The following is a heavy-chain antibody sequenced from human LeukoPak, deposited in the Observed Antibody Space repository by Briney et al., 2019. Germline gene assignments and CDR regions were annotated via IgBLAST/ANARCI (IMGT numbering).Heavy chain of an antibody. Sequence: PLETLSLTCTVSGGSISSGDYYWSWIRQPPGKGLEWIGYIYYSGSTYYNPSLKSRVTISVDTSKNQFSLKLSSVTAADTAVYYCARDYGGNSYYYYGMDVWGQGTTVTVSS. CDR2: IYYSGST. D-gene: IGHD4-23*01. CDR1: GGSISSGDYY. J-gene: IGHJ6*02. V-gene: IGHV4-30-4*01. CDR3: ARDYGGNSYYYYGMDV.